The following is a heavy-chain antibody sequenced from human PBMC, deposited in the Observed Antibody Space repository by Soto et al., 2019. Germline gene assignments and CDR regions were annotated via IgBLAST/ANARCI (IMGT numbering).Heavy chain of an antibody. CDR2: INAGNGNT. CDR3: ARGSYCSSTSCPEAY. D-gene: IGHD2-2*01. Sequence: QVQLVQSGAEVKKPGASVKVSCKASGYTFTSYAMHWVRQAPGQRLEWMGWINAGNGNTKYSQKFQGRVTITSDTPAITAYMGLSSLRSEDTAVYYCARGSYCSSTSCPEAYWGQGTLVTVSS. CDR1: GYTFTSYA. J-gene: IGHJ4*02. V-gene: IGHV1-3*01.